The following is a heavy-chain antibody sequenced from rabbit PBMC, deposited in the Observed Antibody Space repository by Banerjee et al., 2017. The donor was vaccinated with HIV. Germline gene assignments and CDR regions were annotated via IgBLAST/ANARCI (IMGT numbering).Heavy chain of an antibody. CDR1: GFTLSSYY. J-gene: IGHJ4*01. CDR2: IDPVFGFT. Sequence: HLKGSGGGLVQPGGSLKLSCTASGFTLSSYYMNWVRQAPGKGLEWIGYIDPVFGFTYYANWVNGRFSISRENAQNTVFLQMTSLTAADTATYFCARDGAGGSYFALWGQGTLVPV. D-gene: IGHD8-1*01. V-gene: IGHV1S7*01. CDR3: ARDGAGGSYFAL.